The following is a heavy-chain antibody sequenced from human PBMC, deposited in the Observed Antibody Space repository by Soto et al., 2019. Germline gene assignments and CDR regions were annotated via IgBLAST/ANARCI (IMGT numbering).Heavy chain of an antibody. J-gene: IGHJ4*02. V-gene: IGHV4-34*01. D-gene: IGHD2-21*01. Sequence: QVQLQQWGAGLLKPSETLSLTCAVYGGSFSGYYWTWIRQPPGTGLGLIGEINHSGSTNYNPSLKSRVTISVDTSKNQFPLKLSSVIAADTAVYYCARDKIAGLYDYWGQRTLVTVSS. CDR3: ARDKIAGLYDY. CDR1: GGSFSGYY. CDR2: INHSGST.